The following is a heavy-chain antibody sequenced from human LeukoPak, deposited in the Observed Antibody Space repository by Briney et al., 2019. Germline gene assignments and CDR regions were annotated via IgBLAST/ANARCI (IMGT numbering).Heavy chain of an antibody. Sequence: GGSLRLSCAASGFMFSNYWMSWVRQAPGKGLEWVANIKQDGSESRYVDSVKGRFTISRDNAKNSLYLQMNSLRAEDTALYYCARSWYYFDYWGQGTLVTVSS. J-gene: IGHJ4*02. CDR2: IKQDGSES. CDR1: GFMFSNYW. D-gene: IGHD6-13*01. CDR3: ARSWYYFDY. V-gene: IGHV3-7*03.